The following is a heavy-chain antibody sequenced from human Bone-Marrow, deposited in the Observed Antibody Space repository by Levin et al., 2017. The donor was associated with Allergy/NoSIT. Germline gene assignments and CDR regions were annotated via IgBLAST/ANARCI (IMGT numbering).Heavy chain of an antibody. V-gene: IGHV4-59*02. CDR2: IHYSGIT. CDR3: AGSYYNWFDS. J-gene: IGHJ5*01. CDR1: GDSVSSYY. Sequence: SSQTLSLTCTVSGDSVSSYYWNWIRQSPGKRLEWIGYIHYSGITNYNPSFKSRSTLSVDPSNNQFSLKLSSVTAADTAVYYCAGSYYNWFDSWGQGTLVTVSS. D-gene: IGHD3-10*01.